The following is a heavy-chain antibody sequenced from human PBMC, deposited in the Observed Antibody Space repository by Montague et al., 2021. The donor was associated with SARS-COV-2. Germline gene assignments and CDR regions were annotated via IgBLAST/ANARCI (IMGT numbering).Heavy chain of an antibody. CDR2: INHSGST. CDR3: ARGRTVTTFYYYYYYGMDV. CDR1: GGSFSGYY. Sequence: SETLSLTCAVYGGSFSGYYWSWIRQPPGKGLEWIGEINHSGSTNYNPSLKSRVTISVDTSKNQFSPKLSSVTAADTAVYYCARGRTVTTFYYYYYYGMDVWGQGTTVTVSS. D-gene: IGHD4-17*01. V-gene: IGHV4-34*01. J-gene: IGHJ6*02.